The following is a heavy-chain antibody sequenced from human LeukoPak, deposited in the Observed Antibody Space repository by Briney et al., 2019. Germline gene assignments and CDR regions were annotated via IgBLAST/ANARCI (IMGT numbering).Heavy chain of an antibody. D-gene: IGHD3-3*01. Sequence: SETLSLTCTVSGGSISSSSYYWGWIRQPTGKGLEWIGSIYYSGSTYYNPSLKSRVTISVDTSKNQFSLKLSSVTAADTAVYYCARGPYYDFWSGYYPAGDYWGQGTLVTVSS. CDR1: GGSISSSSYY. CDR2: IYYSGST. V-gene: IGHV4-39*01. J-gene: IGHJ4*02. CDR3: ARGPYYDFWSGYYPAGDY.